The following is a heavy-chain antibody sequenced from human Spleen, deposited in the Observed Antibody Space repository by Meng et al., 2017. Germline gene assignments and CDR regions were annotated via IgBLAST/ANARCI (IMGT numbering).Heavy chain of an antibody. CDR2: IMQDGREK. V-gene: IGHV3-7*01. Sequence: GESLKISCAVSGFTFSSYWTSWVRQAPGKGLEWVANIMQDGREKYYVDSVKGRFSISRDNAKNSLYLQMNSLRAEDTAVYYCARIWYTAAAGDYWGQGTMVTVSS. D-gene: IGHD6-13*01. J-gene: IGHJ4*02. CDR3: ARIWYTAAAGDY. CDR1: GFTFSSYW.